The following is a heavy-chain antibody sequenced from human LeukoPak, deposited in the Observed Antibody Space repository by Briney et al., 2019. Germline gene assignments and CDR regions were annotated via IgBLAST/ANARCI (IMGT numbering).Heavy chain of an antibody. CDR1: GFTFSSYT. V-gene: IGHV3-21*01. Sequence: PGGSLRLSCAASGFTFSSYTMNWVRQAPGKGLEWVSSISTSSIYIYYTDSLKGRFTISRDNSKNTLYLQMNSLRAEDTAVYYCATPVMTYYYDSSGWGQGTLVTVSS. J-gene: IGHJ4*02. D-gene: IGHD3-22*01. CDR3: ATPVMTYYYDSSG. CDR2: ISTSSIYI.